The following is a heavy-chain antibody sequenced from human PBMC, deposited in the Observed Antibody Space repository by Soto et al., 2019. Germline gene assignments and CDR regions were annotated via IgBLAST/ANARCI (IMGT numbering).Heavy chain of an antibody. CDR2: IKSETDGGTT. V-gene: IGHV3-15*01. D-gene: IGHD3-16*02. CDR3: VTYDFIWGSYRVRWAY. Sequence: EVQLAESGGGLVNPGGSLRLSCVASGFPFSYSCMSWVRQAPGKGLEWVARIKSETDGGTTDYAAPVEGRFTISRDDSKNTLNPQMNSLKTEDTAVYYCVTYDFIWGSYRVRWAYWGQGTLVTVSS. CDR1: GFPFSYSC. J-gene: IGHJ4*02.